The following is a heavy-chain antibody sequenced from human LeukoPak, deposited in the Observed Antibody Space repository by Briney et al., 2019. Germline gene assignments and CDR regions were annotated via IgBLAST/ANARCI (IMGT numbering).Heavy chain of an antibody. V-gene: IGHV4-59*08. Sequence: SETLSLTCTVSGGSISSYYWSWIRQPPGKGLEWIGYIYYSGSTNYNPPLKSRVTISVDTSKNQFSLKLSSVTAADTAVYYCATSPGGSSWNYYYYGMDVWGQGTTVTVSS. CDR2: IYYSGST. CDR3: ATSPGGSSWNYYYYGMDV. CDR1: GGSISSYY. J-gene: IGHJ6*02. D-gene: IGHD6-13*01.